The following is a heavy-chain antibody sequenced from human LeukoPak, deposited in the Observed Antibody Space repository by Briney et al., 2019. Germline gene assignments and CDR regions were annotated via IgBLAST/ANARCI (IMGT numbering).Heavy chain of an antibody. V-gene: IGHV3-11*06. D-gene: IGHD3-10*01. CDR3: ARRAMVRGVMNAFDI. J-gene: IGHJ3*02. CDR2: ISSSSSYT. Sequence: GGSLRLSCAASGFTFSDYYMSWIRQAPGKGLEWVSYISSSSSYTNYADSVKVRFTISRDNAKNSLYLQMNSLRAEDTAVYYCARRAMVRGVMNAFDIWGQGTMVTVSS. CDR1: GFTFSDYY.